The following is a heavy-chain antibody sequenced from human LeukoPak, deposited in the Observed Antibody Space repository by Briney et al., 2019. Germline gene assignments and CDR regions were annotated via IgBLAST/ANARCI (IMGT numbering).Heavy chain of an antibody. Sequence: SETLSLTCAVYGVSFSGYYWSWIRQPPGKGLEWIGEINHSGSTNYNPSLKSRVTISVDTSKNQFSLKLSSVTAADAAVYYCARDMSPRAFDIWGQGTMVTVSS. CDR2: INHSGST. CDR1: GVSFSGYY. D-gene: IGHD3-10*02. V-gene: IGHV4-34*01. J-gene: IGHJ3*02. CDR3: ARDMSPRAFDI.